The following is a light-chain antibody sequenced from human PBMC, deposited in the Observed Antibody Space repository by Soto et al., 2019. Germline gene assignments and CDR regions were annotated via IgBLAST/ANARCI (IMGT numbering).Light chain of an antibody. Sequence: QSALAQPASVSGSPGQSITISCTGTSSDIGDSNFVSWYQHHPGKAPKLLIYDVSDRPSRISSRFSGSKSDNTASLTISGLQAEDEAFDYCSSYSSTTTDRFVFGTGTKLTVL. V-gene: IGLV2-14*01. J-gene: IGLJ1*01. CDR2: DVS. CDR3: SSYSSTTTDRFV. CDR1: SSDIGDSNF.